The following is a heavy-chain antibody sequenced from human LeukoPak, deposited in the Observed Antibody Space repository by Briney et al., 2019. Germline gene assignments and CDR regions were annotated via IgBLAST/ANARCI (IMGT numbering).Heavy chain of an antibody. CDR3: ARARYSSSLYFDY. V-gene: IGHV4-59*08. CDR2: IYYSGST. CDR1: GGSISSYY. Sequence: PSETLSLTCTVSGGSISSYYWSWIRQPPGKGLKWIGYIYYSGSTNYNPSLKSRVTISVDTSKNQFSLKLSSVTAADTAVYYCARARYSSSLYFDYWGQGTLVTVSS. J-gene: IGHJ4*02. D-gene: IGHD6-6*01.